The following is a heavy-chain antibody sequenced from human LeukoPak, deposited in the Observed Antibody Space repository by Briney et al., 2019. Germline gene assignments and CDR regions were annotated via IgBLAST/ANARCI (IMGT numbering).Heavy chain of an antibody. Sequence: PSETLSLTCAVYGGSFSGYYWSWIRQPPGKGLEWIGEINHSGSTNYNPSLKSRVTISVDTSKNQFSLKLSSVTAADTAVYYCARLEGRYYYGSGSFDDAFDIWGQGTMVTVSS. D-gene: IGHD3-10*01. CDR2: INHSGST. CDR3: ARLEGRYYYGSGSFDDAFDI. J-gene: IGHJ3*02. CDR1: GGSFSGYY. V-gene: IGHV4-34*01.